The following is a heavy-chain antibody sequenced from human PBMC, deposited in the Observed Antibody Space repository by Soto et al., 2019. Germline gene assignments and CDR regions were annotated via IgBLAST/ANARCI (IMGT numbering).Heavy chain of an antibody. D-gene: IGHD4-17*01. CDR2: IYSGGYT. CDR3: ASVTTETRGYFCYYMDV. CDR1: GFTVYSNY. V-gene: IGHV3-66*01. J-gene: IGHJ6*03. Sequence: EVQLVESGGALVQPGGSLRLSCAASGFTVYSNYMSWVRQAPGKGLEWVSLIYSGGYTNYADSVKGRFTISRDSSKDTLYLQMNNLRAEDTAVDYFASVTTETRGYFCYYMDVWGKGPTVTVSS.